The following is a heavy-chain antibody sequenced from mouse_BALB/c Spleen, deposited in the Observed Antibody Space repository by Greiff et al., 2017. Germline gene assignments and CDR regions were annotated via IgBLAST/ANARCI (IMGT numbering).Heavy chain of an antibody. CDR2: ISSGSSTI. D-gene: IGHD1-1*01. Sequence: EVQLVESGGGLVQPGGSRKLSCAASGFTFSSFGMHWVRQAPEKGLEWVAYISSGSSTIYYADTVKGRYTISRDNPKNTLFLQMTSLRSEDTAMYYCARQRDDGSPFDYWGQGTTLTVSA. V-gene: IGHV5-17*02. J-gene: IGHJ2*01. CDR1: GFTFSSFG. CDR3: ARQRDDGSPFDY.